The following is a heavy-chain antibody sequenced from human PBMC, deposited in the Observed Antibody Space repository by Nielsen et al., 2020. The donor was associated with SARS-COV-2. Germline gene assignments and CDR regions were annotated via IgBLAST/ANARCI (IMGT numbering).Heavy chain of an antibody. CDR1: GYTFTGYY. CDR3: ATDAAFLVRYYDSSGLCY. Sequence: ASVKVSCKASGYTFTGYYMHWVRQAPGQGLEWMGWINPNSGGTNYAQKFQGWVTMTRDTSISTAYMELSRLRSDDTAVYYCATDAAFLVRYYDSSGLCYWGQGTLVTVSS. V-gene: IGHV1-2*04. CDR2: INPNSGGT. J-gene: IGHJ4*02. D-gene: IGHD3-22*01.